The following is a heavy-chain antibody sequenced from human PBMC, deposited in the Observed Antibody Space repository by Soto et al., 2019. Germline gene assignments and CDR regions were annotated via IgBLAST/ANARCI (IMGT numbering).Heavy chain of an antibody. CDR2: IWYDGSNK. CDR3: ARDGEYCGDDCYSAYYYYGMDV. D-gene: IGHD2-21*02. Sequence: QVQLVESGGGVVQPGRSLRLSCAASGFTFSSYGMHWVRQAPGKGLEWVAVIWYDGSNKYYADSVKGRFTISRDNSKNTLYLQMNSLRAEDTAVYYSARDGEYCGDDCYSAYYYYGMDVWGQGTTVTVSS. V-gene: IGHV3-33*01. CDR1: GFTFSSYG. J-gene: IGHJ6*02.